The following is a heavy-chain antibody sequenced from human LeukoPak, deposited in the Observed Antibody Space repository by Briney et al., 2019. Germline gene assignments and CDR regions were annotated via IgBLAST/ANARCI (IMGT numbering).Heavy chain of an antibody. J-gene: IGHJ3*02. CDR1: GGTFSSYA. Sequence: VASVKVSCKASGGTFSSYAISWVRQAPGQGLEWMGGIIPIFGTANYAQEFQGRVTITADESTSTAYMELSSLRSEDTAVYYCARARQIISHDAFDIWGQGTMVTVSS. V-gene: IGHV1-69*13. D-gene: IGHD3-10*01. CDR3: ARARQIISHDAFDI. CDR2: IIPIFGTA.